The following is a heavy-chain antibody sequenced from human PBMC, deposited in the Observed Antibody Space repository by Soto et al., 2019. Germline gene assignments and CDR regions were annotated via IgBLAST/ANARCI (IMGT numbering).Heavy chain of an antibody. D-gene: IGHD3-22*01. CDR1: GFSLSTSGVG. CDR2: IYWDDDK. V-gene: IGHV2-5*02. J-gene: IGHJ5*02. Sequence: QITLKESGPTLVKPTQTLTLTCTFSGFSLSTSGVGVGWIRQPPGKALEWLALIYWDDDKRYSPSLKSRLTITKDTSKNQVVLTMTNMDPVDTATYYCAHRQPYYYDSSSYYYAGYNGFDPWGQGTLVTVSS. CDR3: AHRQPYYYDSSSYYYAGYNGFDP.